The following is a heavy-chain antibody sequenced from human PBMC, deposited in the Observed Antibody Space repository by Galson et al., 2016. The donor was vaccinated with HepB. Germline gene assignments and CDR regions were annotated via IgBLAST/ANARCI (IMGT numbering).Heavy chain of an antibody. V-gene: IGHV3-7*01. Sequence: SLRLSCAASRFTFSRFWMSWVRQAPGKGLEWVANIKRDGSEKYYVDSVKGRFTISRDNAKNSLFLQMNSLRAEDTAVYYCARSGIYDFWSGYYKKGYYYQYGLDVWGKGTTVTVSS. D-gene: IGHD3-3*01. CDR1: RFTFSRFW. CDR2: IKRDGSEK. J-gene: IGHJ6*04. CDR3: ARSGIYDFWSGYYKKGYYYQYGLDV.